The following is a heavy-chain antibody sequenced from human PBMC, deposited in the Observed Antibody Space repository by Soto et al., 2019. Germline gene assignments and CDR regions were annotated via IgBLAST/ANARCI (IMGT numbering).Heavy chain of an antibody. V-gene: IGHV3-21*01. CDR2: ISSSSSYI. J-gene: IGHJ6*02. CDR3: ARSSDSCSSTSCYIRGDYYYGMDV. Sequence: PGGSLRLSCAASGFTFSSYSMNWVRQAPGKGLEWVSSISSSSSYIYYADSVRGRFTISRDNAKNSLYLQMNSLRAEDTAVYYCARSSDSCSSTSCYIRGDYYYGMDVWGQGTTVTVSS. CDR1: GFTFSSYS. D-gene: IGHD2-2*02.